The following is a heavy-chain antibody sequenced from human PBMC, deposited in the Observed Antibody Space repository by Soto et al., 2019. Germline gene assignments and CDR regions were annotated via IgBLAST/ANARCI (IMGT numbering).Heavy chain of an antibody. CDR1: GYTFTTHA. V-gene: IGHV1-3*01. CDR3: ARGLECRGYCLDKPTWFGP. J-gene: IGHJ5*02. Sequence: QVQVVQSGAEVKKPGASVKISCKASGYTFTTHAMHWVRQAPGQSLEWMGWINGGTGQTKHSQRFQGRVNITRDTSASTAYMELSSLRSEDTAVYFCARGLECRGYCLDKPTWFGPWGQGTLVTVSS. CDR2: INGGTGQT. D-gene: IGHD2-15*01.